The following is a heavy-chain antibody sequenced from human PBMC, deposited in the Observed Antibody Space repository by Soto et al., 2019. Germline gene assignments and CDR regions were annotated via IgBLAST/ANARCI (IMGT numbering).Heavy chain of an antibody. J-gene: IGHJ5*01. CDR3: AKLRYFDSSAYNWFEY. CDR2: IYHSGST. D-gene: IGHD3-9*01. V-gene: IGHV4-4*02. CDR1: GGSISSSNW. Sequence: SETLSLTCAVSGGSISSSNWWSWVRQPPGKGLEWIGEIYHSGSTNYNPSLKSRVTISIDKSKDEFSLNLNSVTAADTAVYHCAKLRYFDSSAYNWFEYWGQGTPATVS.